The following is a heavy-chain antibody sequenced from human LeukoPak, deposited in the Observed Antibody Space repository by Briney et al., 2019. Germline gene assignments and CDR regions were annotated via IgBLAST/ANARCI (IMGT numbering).Heavy chain of an antibody. CDR1: GFTLGDYA. V-gene: IGHV3-49*04. CDR2: IKSDAYGGAK. D-gene: IGHD3-22*01. Sequence: SVRLSCTGSGFTLGDYALSWVRQAPGKGLEWIGSIKSDAYGGAKQYAASVTGRFTISRGDSDNIVYLQMNSLQTDDTAVYYCTRDEKQSYFDTAAYWTLFDYWGRGTLVTVS. J-gene: IGHJ4*02. CDR3: TRDEKQSYFDTAAYWTLFDY.